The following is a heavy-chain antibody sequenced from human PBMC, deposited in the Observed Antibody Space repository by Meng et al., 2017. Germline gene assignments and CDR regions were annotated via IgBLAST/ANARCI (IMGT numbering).Heavy chain of an antibody. Sequence: GESLKISCAASGFTFSSYEMNWVRQAPGKGLEWVSYISSSGSTIYYADSVKGRFTISRDNAKNSLYLQMNSLRAEDTAVYYCARDLETYYYGSGSYYPPYGMDVWGQGTTVTVSS. CDR1: GFTFSSYE. CDR2: ISSSGSTI. V-gene: IGHV3-48*03. J-gene: IGHJ6*02. CDR3: ARDLETYYYGSGSYYPPYGMDV. D-gene: IGHD3-10*01.